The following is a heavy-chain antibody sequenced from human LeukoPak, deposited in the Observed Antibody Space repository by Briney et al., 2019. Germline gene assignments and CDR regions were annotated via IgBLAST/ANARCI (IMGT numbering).Heavy chain of an antibody. D-gene: IGHD2-21*01. J-gene: IGHJ4*02. Sequence: GGSLRLSCAASGFTFSSYWMHWVRQAPGKGLVWVSRINSDGSSTSYADSVKGRFTISRDNAKNSLYLQMDSLSAEDSGLYYCARDATIVARFDYWGRGTLVTVSS. V-gene: IGHV3-74*01. CDR3: ARDATIVARFDY. CDR1: GFTFSSYW. CDR2: INSDGSST.